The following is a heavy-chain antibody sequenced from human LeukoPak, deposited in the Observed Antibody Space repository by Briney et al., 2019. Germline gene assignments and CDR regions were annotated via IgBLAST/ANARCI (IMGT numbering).Heavy chain of an antibody. CDR2: ILQDENEI. CDR3: AKDGTPGSLVGVTDLDN. CDR1: GSTFSTHW. V-gene: IGHV3-7*03. Sequence: GGSLRLSCAASGSTFSTHWMSWVRQAPGKGLEWVANILQDENEIYYVASVKGRFTISRDNAKNSLYLQMNSPRAEDTAVYYCAKDGTPGSLVGVTDLDNWGQGTLVTVSS. D-gene: IGHD1-1*01. J-gene: IGHJ4*02.